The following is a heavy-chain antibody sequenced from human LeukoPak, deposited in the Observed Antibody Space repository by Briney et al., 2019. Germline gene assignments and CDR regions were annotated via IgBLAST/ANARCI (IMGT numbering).Heavy chain of an antibody. CDR1: RFTFSSYG. D-gene: IGHD5-24*01. CDR3: AKEGRDGFNYDY. J-gene: IGHJ4*02. V-gene: IGHV3-30*18. Sequence: PGRSLRLSCAASRFTFSSYGMHWVRQAPGKGLEWVAVISYDGSNKYYAHSVKGRFTVSRDNSKNTLYLQMNSLRAKDTAVYYCAKEGRDGFNYDYWGQGTLVTVSS. CDR2: ISYDGSNK.